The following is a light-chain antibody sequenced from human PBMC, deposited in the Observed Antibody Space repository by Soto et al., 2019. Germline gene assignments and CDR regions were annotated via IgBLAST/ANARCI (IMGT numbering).Light chain of an antibody. CDR3: HQHETSPPT. V-gene: IGKV3-15*01. J-gene: IGKJ3*01. Sequence: EVVMTQSPATLSVSPGERATLSCRASQSVSSDLAWYQHKPGQAPRLLIYGASSRATGIPVRFSGSGSGTEFTLTISSLQSEDVAVYYCHQHETSPPTFGPGTKVDVK. CDR2: GAS. CDR1: QSVSSD.